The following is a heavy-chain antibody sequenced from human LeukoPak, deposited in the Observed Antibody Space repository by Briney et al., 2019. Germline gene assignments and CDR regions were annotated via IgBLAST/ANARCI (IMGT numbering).Heavy chain of an antibody. J-gene: IGHJ3*02. V-gene: IGHV4-39*07. Sequence: SETLSLTCTVSGGSISSSSYYWGWIRQPPGKGLEWIGEINHSGSTNYNPSLKSRVTISVDTSKNQFSLKLTSVTAADTAVYYCARRYNSGWYIGAFDIWGQGTMVTVSS. CDR3: ARRYNSGWYIGAFDI. CDR2: INHSGST. D-gene: IGHD6-19*01. CDR1: GGSISSSSYY.